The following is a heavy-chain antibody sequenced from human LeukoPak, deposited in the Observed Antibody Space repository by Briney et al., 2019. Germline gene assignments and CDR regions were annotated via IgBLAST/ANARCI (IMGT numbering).Heavy chain of an antibody. Sequence: GRSLTLSCAASGFTFRDYTMAWVRQAPGKGLQWVASIVTSYVGTYYVDSVAGRFVVSRDNSKNILSLQMNRLRVEDTAMYFCAKGKAAGLLDWFDPWGPGTLVTVSS. CDR1: GFTFRDYT. J-gene: IGHJ5*02. D-gene: IGHD6-19*01. CDR2: IVTSYVGT. CDR3: AKGKAAGLLDWFDP. V-gene: IGHV3-23*05.